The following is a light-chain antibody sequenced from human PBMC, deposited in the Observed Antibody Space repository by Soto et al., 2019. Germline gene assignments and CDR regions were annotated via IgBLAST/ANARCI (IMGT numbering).Light chain of an antibody. Sequence: EIVLTQSPATLSLSPGERATLSCRASQSVSNYLAWYQQKPGQAPRLLIYDTSSRATGIPARFSGGGSGTDLTLTISSLEPEDFAVYYCQQRTNWPPYTFGQGTKLEMK. CDR2: DTS. CDR3: QQRTNWPPYT. V-gene: IGKV3-11*01. CDR1: QSVSNY. J-gene: IGKJ2*01.